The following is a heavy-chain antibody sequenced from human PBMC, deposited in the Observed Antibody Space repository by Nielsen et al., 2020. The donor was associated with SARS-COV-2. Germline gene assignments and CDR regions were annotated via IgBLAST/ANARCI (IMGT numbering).Heavy chain of an antibody. D-gene: IGHD3-3*01. CDR2: ISSNTGSYT. CDR3: ARFRSGGYWYFDV. J-gene: IGHJ2*01. CDR1: EFAFSDFY. V-gene: IGHV3-11*03. Sequence: GESLKISCAASEFAFSDFYMTWIRQAPGKGLEWVSYISSNTGSYTNYADSVKGRFTISRDNAKASLYLQLDSLRPEDTAVYYCARFRSGGYWYFDVWGRGTLVTVSS.